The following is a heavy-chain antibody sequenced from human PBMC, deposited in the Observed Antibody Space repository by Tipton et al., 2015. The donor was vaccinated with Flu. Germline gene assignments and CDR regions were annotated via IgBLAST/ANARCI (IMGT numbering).Heavy chain of an antibody. V-gene: IGHV4-38-2*01. J-gene: IGHJ5*02. D-gene: IGHD5-24*01. CDR2: IHRSGSS. Sequence: TLSLTCSVSGDAVASDYYWGWIRQSPGKGLEWIGNIHRSGSSYSNPSLKSRVTMSVDRSKNQFSLRLSSVTAADTAVYYCARPRRDGYNFWFDPWGQGTLVTVSS. CDR1: GDAVASDYY. CDR3: ARPRRDGYNFWFDP.